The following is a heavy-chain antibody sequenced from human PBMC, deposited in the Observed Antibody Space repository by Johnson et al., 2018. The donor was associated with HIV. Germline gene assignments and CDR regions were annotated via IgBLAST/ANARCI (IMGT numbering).Heavy chain of an antibody. CDR2: IKCDGREK. CDR3: AKEKYSSSWLDAFDI. CDR1: GFNFKRYA. Sequence: VQLVESGGGVIRPGGSLRLSCAASGFNFKRYAMTWVRQAPEKGLEWVADIKCDGREKYYVDSVKGRLTISRDNAKNSLYLQMNSLRAEDTALYYCAKEKYSSSWLDAFDIWGQGTMVTVSS. D-gene: IGHD6-13*01. J-gene: IGHJ3*02. V-gene: IGHV3-7*03.